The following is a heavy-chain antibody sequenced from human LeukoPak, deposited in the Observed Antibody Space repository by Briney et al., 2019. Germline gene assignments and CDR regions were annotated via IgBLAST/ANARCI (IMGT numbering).Heavy chain of an antibody. D-gene: IGHD5-24*01. CDR3: ARGPGYRYYYYMDV. J-gene: IGHJ6*03. Sequence: PSETLSLTCAVYGGSFSGYYWSWIRQPPGKGLEWIGEINHSGSTNYNPSLKSRVTISVDTSKNQFSLTLSSVTAADTAVYYCARGPGYRYYYYMDVWGKGTTVTDSS. CDR1: GGSFSGYY. CDR2: INHSGST. V-gene: IGHV4-34*01.